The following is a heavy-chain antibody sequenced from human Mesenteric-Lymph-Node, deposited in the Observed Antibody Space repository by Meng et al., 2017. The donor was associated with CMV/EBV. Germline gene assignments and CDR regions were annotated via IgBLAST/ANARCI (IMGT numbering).Heavy chain of an antibody. CDR3: ARIYGRFSSFDM. J-gene: IGHJ3*02. CDR1: GFSFSNFW. Sequence: GESLKISCVASGFSFSNFWMNWVRQAPGKGLEWVANIKEDGTEQYYVDSVKGRFFISRDNAKNLLHLQMNSLRGEDTAVFYCARIYGRFSSFDMWGQGTMVTVSS. CDR2: IKEDGTEQ. V-gene: IGHV3-7*01. D-gene: IGHD1-26*01.